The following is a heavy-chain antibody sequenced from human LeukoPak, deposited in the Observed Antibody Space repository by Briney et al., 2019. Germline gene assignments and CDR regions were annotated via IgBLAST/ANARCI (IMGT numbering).Heavy chain of an antibody. CDR3: ARSYCSGGSCFPTYFQR. CDR1: GFTVSSNH. V-gene: IGHV3-53*01. CDR2: IYSGGNT. J-gene: IGHJ1*01. Sequence: GGSLRLSCAASGFTVSSNHMSWVRQAPGKGLEWVSVIYSGGNTYYADSVKGRFTISRDNSKNMLYLQMNSLRAEDTAVYYCARSYCSGGSCFPTYFQRWGQGTLVTVSS. D-gene: IGHD2-15*01.